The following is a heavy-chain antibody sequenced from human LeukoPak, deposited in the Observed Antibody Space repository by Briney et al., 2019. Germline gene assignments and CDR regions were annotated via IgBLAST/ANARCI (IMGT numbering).Heavy chain of an antibody. CDR1: GFTFSGYS. Sequence: GGSLRLXCAASGFTFSGYSMNWVRQAPGKGLEWVSYISSSSATIYYADSVKGRSTISRDNANNSLYLQMNSLRAEDMAVYYCARGGVYGNPWGQGTLVTVSS. V-gene: IGHV3-48*01. J-gene: IGHJ5*02. CDR2: ISSSSATI. CDR3: ARGGVYGNP. D-gene: IGHD6-13*01.